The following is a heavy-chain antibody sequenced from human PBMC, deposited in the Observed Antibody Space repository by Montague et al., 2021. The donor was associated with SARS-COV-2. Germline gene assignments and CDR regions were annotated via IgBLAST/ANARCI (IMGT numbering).Heavy chain of an antibody. D-gene: IGHD2-8*02. Sequence: CAISGDSDGVEVPACNWDRQSPALGLERLVRTRYTSTRYETYAVSVQSRITITADTSKNQFSLHLNSVTPEDTAVYYCARDLYWAFDAWGLGTTVTVSA. J-gene: IGHJ3*01. CDR1: GDSDGVEVPA. CDR3: ARDLYWAFDA. V-gene: IGHV6-1*01. CDR2: TRYTSTRYE.